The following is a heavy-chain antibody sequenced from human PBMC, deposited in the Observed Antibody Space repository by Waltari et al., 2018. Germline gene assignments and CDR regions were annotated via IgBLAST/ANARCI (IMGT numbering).Heavy chain of an antibody. V-gene: IGHV2-5*01. Sequence: QITLKESGPTLVKPTQTLTLTCTFSGFSLSTSGVGVGWIRQPPGKALEWLALIYWNDDKRYSPSLKGRPTNTKDTSKNQVVLTMTNMDPVDTATYYCAHRAQLVFSVSNAFDIWGQGTMVTVSS. CDR2: IYWNDDK. CDR1: GFSLSTSGVG. CDR3: AHRAQLVFSVSNAFDI. J-gene: IGHJ3*02. D-gene: IGHD6-6*01.